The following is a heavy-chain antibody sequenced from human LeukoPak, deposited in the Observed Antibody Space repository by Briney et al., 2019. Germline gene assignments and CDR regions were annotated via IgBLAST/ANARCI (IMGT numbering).Heavy chain of an antibody. V-gene: IGHV1-18*04. CDR1: GYTFTGYG. D-gene: IGHD6-13*01. CDR3: ARDHRIAAAGDAFDI. CDR2: ISAYNGNT. Sequence: ASVKVSCKASGYTFTGYGISWVRQAPGQGLEWMGWISAYNGNTNYAQKLQGRVTMTTDTSTSTAYMELRSLRSDDTAVYYCARDHRIAAAGDAFDIWGQGTMVTVSS. J-gene: IGHJ3*02.